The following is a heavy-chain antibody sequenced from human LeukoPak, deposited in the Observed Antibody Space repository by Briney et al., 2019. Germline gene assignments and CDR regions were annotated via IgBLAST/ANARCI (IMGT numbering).Heavy chain of an antibody. Sequence: GGSLRISCAASGFTFSSYSMNWVRQAPGKGLEWVSYISSSSGTIYHADSVKGRFTISRDNAKNSLYLQMNSLRAEDTAVYYCAELGITMIGGVWGKGTTVTISS. CDR2: ISSSSGTI. J-gene: IGHJ6*04. V-gene: IGHV3-48*01. D-gene: IGHD3-10*02. CDR1: GFTFSSYS. CDR3: AELGITMIGGV.